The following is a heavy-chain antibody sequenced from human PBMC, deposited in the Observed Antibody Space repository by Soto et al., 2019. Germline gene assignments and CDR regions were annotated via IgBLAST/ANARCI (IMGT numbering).Heavy chain of an antibody. D-gene: IGHD1-7*01. CDR3: ARDFRRGTTQYFQH. J-gene: IGHJ1*01. V-gene: IGHV4-59*01. Sequence: SETLSLTCTVSGGSISSYYWSWIRQPPGKGLEWIGYIYYSGSTNYNPSLKSRVTISVDTSKNQFSLKLSPVTAADTAVYYCARDFRRGTTQYFQHWGQGTLVTVSS. CDR2: IYYSGST. CDR1: GGSISSYY.